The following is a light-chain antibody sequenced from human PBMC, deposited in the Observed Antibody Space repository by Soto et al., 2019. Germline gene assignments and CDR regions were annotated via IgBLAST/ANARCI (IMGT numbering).Light chain of an antibody. CDR2: EVN. CDR1: SSDIGAYDY. V-gene: IGLV2-14*01. CDR3: VTRDNILTSGV. J-gene: IGLJ3*02. Sequence: QSALTQPASLSGSPGQSITISCTGTSSDIGAYDYVSWFQQHPGKAPKLMISEVNNRPSGVSNRFSGSKTGTSATLAITGLQTGDEAEYFCVTRDNILTSGVFGGGTKLTVL.